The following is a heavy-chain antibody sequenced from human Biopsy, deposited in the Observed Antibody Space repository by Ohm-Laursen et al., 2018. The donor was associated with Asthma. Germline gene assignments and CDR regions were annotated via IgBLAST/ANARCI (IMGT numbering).Heavy chain of an antibody. D-gene: IGHD3-3*01. CDR1: GFVFSQCG. Sequence: SLRLSCAASGFVFSQCGMHWVRQAPGKGLEWVSVIYSGGTSHTADSVRGRFTISRDYSKNTLYLQMHSLRAEDTAVYYCARDFGGWYYFDNWGQGSLVTVSS. CDR2: IYSGGTS. V-gene: IGHV3-53*01. CDR3: ARDFGGWYYFDN. J-gene: IGHJ4*02.